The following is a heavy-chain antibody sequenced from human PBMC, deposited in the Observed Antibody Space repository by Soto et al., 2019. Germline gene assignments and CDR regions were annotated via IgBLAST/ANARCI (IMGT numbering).Heavy chain of an antibody. CDR1: GDSVSSNSAA. V-gene: IGHV6-1*01. D-gene: IGHD4-4*01. Sequence: PSQTLSLTCAISGDSVSSNSAALNLIMQSPSRGLEWLGRTYYRSKWYNDYAVSVKSRITINPDTSKNQFSLQLNSVTPEDTAVYYCARVKSKRNYGYYFDYWGQGTLVTVSS. J-gene: IGHJ4*02. CDR2: TYYRSKWYN. CDR3: ARVKSKRNYGYYFDY.